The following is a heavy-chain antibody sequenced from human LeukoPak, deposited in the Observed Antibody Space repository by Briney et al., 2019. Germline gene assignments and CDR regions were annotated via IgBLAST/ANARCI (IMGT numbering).Heavy chain of an antibody. CDR3: ARGGGACSGGSCYSVNFDNYYYYGMDV. Sequence: GASVKVSCKASGYTFTSYDINWVRQATGQGLEWMGWMNPNSGNTGYAQKFQGRVTMTRNTSISTAYMELSSLRSEDTAVYYCARGGGACSGGSCYSVNFDNYYYYGMDVWGQGTTVTVSS. CDR1: GYTFTSYD. V-gene: IGHV1-8*01. D-gene: IGHD2-15*01. CDR2: MNPNSGNT. J-gene: IGHJ6*02.